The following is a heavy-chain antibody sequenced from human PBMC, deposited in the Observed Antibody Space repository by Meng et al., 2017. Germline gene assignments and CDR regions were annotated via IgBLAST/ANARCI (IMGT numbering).Heavy chain of an antibody. CDR1: GGSITVSSYE. V-gene: IGHV4-39*07. CDR2: IYYSGST. D-gene: IGHD2-15*01. Sequence: QMQRQESVPGRLKVSWPPALPCTVVGGSITVSSYEWGWIRQPPGKGLEWIGSIYYSGSTYYNPSLKSRVTISVDTSKNQFSLKLSSVTAADTAVYYCARGRVVNWFDPWGQGTLVTVSS. CDR3: ARGRVVNWFDP. J-gene: IGHJ5*02.